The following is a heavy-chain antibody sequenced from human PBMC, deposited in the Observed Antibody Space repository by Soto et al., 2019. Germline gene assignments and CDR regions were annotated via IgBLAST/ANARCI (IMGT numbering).Heavy chain of an antibody. V-gene: IGHV1-69*13. J-gene: IGHJ6*02. CDR2: IIPIFGTA. CDR3: ARGEIAQTGYYYYCWLDG. D-gene: IGHD2-21*01. CDR1: GGSFSSYA. Sequence: VKVSCPASGGSFSSYAISWVRQAPGQGLEWMGGIIPIFGTANYAQKFQGRVTITADESTSTAYMELSSLRSEDTAVYYCARGEIAQTGYYYYCWLDGWGQGTIVTVAS.